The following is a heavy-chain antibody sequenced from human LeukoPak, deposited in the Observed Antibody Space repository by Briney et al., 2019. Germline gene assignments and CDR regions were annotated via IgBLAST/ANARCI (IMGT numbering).Heavy chain of an antibody. Sequence: TSETLSLTCSVSGDSISYFYWSWIRQPAGKGLEWIGRIYTSGSTNYNPSLKSRVTMSVDTSKNQFSLKLSSVTAADTAVYYCARAGYSSGYRQYYIDYWGQGTLVTVSS. CDR2: IYTSGST. J-gene: IGHJ4*02. V-gene: IGHV4-4*07. CDR3: ARAGYSSGYRQYYIDY. CDR1: GDSISYFY. D-gene: IGHD3-22*01.